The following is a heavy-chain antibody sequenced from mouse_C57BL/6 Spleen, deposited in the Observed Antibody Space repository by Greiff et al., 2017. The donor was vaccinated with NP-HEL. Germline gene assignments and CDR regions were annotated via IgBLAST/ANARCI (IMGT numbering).Heavy chain of an antibody. Sequence: VQLQQSGPELVKPGASVKIPCKASGYTFTDYNMDWVKQSHGKSLEWIGDINPNNGGTIYNQKFTGKATLTVDKSSSTAYMELRSPTSEDTAVDYCARDDGYYYYAMDYWGQGTSGTVSS. CDR1: GYTFTDYN. V-gene: IGHV1-18*01. D-gene: IGHD2-3*01. J-gene: IGHJ4*01. CDR3: ARDDGYYYYAMDY. CDR2: INPNNGGT.